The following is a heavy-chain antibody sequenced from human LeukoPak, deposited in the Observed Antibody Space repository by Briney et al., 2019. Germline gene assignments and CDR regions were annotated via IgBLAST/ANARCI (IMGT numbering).Heavy chain of an antibody. CDR3: AKRDYYGSGSYYFYGMDV. J-gene: IGHJ6*02. CDR2: ISSSSYI. V-gene: IGHV3-21*01. CDR1: GFTFSSYS. D-gene: IGHD3-10*01. Sequence: GGSLRLSCAASGFTFSSYSMNWVRQAPGKGLEWVSSISSSSYIYYADSVKGRFTISRDNSKNTLYLQMNSLRAEDTAVYYCAKRDYYGSGSYYFYGMDVWGQGTTVTVSS.